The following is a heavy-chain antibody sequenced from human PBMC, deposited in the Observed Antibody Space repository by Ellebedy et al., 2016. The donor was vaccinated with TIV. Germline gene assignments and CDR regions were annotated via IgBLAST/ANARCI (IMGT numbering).Heavy chain of an antibody. Sequence: GESLKISXEASGFTFSDYYMSWIRQAPGKGLEWVSYITSSGTYTTYADSVEGRFTISRDNAKNSLFLQMNSLGAEDTAVYYCARAVAGSPDYWGQGTLVIVSS. D-gene: IGHD6-19*01. CDR3: ARAVAGSPDY. CDR1: GFTFSDYY. CDR2: ITSSGTYT. J-gene: IGHJ4*02. V-gene: IGHV3-11*03.